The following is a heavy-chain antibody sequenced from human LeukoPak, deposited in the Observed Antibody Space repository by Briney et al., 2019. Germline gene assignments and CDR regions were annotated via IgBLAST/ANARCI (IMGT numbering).Heavy chain of an antibody. CDR3: ARVGDVDAFDI. Sequence: PGGSLRLSSAASGFTFSSYDMLWVPQAPGKGREYVTDISRDVSSTYYANTVKGRFTISRDNSKNTLYLQMGSLRAEDMAVYYCARVGDVDAFDIWGQGTMVTVSS. J-gene: IGHJ3*02. V-gene: IGHV3-64*01. CDR1: GFTFSSYD. D-gene: IGHD3-16*01. CDR2: ISRDVSST.